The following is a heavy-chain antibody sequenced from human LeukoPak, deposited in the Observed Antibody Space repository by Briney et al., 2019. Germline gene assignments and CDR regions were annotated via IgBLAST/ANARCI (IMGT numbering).Heavy chain of an antibody. CDR3: ARDPRTVRI. CDR2: ISGNGGVI. D-gene: IGHD1-1*01. Sequence: PGGSLRLSCAASGFTVSNYEMNWVRQAPGKGLEWLSYISGNGGVIQYADSVKGRFTISRDNAKNLLYLQMDSLRVEDTAIYYCARDPRTVRIWGQGTLVTVSS. J-gene: IGHJ4*02. V-gene: IGHV3-48*03. CDR1: GFTVSNYE.